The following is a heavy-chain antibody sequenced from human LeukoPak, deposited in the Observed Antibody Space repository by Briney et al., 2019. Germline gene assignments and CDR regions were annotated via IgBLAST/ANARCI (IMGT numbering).Heavy chain of an antibody. CDR1: GRSNSSGGSY. J-gene: IGHJ6*03. Sequence: TLSLMRTVPGRSNSSGGSYCSWIRRHPGKVLGWIGSIYYRGSTSYNPSLKSRVTISVDTSKNQFSLKLSSVTAADTAVYYCATGEYDFWSGYQQYYYYYMDVWGKGTTVTVSS. D-gene: IGHD3-3*01. CDR3: ATGEYDFWSGYQQYYYYYMDV. CDR2: IYYRGST. V-gene: IGHV4-31*03.